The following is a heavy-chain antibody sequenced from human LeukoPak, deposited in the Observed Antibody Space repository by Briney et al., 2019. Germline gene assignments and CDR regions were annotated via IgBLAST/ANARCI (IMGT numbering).Heavy chain of an antibody. CDR1: GFTFSSYA. V-gene: IGHV3-23*01. D-gene: IGHD6-19*01. CDR2: ISTGGGSS. Sequence: GGSLRLSCAASGFTFSSYAMSWVRQALGKGLEWVSSISTGGGSSYYADSVKDRFTISRDNSENTLYLHMNSLGAEDTALYYCAKDAPRYSSGGGYFDYWGQGALVSVSS. CDR3: AKDAPRYSSGGGYFDY. J-gene: IGHJ4*02.